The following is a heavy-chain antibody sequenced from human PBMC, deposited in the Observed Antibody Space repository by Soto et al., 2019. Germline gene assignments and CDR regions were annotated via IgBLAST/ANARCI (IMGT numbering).Heavy chain of an antibody. Sequence: SQTLSLTCAISGDSVSNNNAARGWIRQSPSRGLEWLGRTYYRSKWYTDYALSVRSRININPDTSKNQFSLQLTSVTPEDAAVYYCARGNSGLRAFDVWGQGTRVTVS. CDR3: ARGNSGLRAFDV. CDR2: TYYRSKWYT. CDR1: GDSVSNNNAA. D-gene: IGHD6-19*01. V-gene: IGHV6-1*01. J-gene: IGHJ3*01.